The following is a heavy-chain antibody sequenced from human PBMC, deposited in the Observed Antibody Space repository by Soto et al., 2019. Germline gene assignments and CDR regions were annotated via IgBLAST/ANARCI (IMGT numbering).Heavy chain of an antibody. D-gene: IGHD6-13*01. J-gene: IGHJ5*02. CDR2: ISAYNGNT. CDR1: GYTFTSYG. V-gene: IGHV1-18*01. Sequence: ASVKVSCKASGYTFTSYGISWVRQSPGQGLEWMGWISAYNGNTNNEQKFQGRVAVTTDTSTSTAYMELMNLISDYTAVYFCARTSGYSSTDNWFDPWGQRTLVTVSS. CDR3: ARTSGYSSTDNWFDP.